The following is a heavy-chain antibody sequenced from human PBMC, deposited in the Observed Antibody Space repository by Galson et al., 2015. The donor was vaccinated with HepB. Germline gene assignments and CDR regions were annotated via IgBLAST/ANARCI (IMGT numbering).Heavy chain of an antibody. V-gene: IGHV3-48*01. CDR1: GFTFSSYS. Sequence: SLRLSCAASGFTFSSYSMNWVRQAPGKGLEWVSYISSSSSTIYSGDSVKGRLTTSRDNSKNTLYLQMNSLRSEDTAVYYCARAGRVDIVATMHFDYWGQGTLVTVSS. J-gene: IGHJ4*02. D-gene: IGHD5-12*01. CDR2: ISSSSSTI. CDR3: ARAGRVDIVATMHFDY.